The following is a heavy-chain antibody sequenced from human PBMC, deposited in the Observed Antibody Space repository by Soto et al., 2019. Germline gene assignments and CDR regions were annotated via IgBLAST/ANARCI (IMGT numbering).Heavy chain of an antibody. Sequence: QVQLVQSGAEVKKPGASVKVSCKASGYTFATYGITWVRQAPGQGLEWMGWFRGYSGKTNYAQNFQGRVTMTTDTSTSTAYMELRSLTSDDTAIYYCARLRYQELESWFDPWGQGTLVTVSS. CDR1: GYTFATYG. D-gene: IGHD2-2*01. CDR2: FRGYSGKT. J-gene: IGHJ5*02. CDR3: ARLRYQELESWFDP. V-gene: IGHV1-18*04.